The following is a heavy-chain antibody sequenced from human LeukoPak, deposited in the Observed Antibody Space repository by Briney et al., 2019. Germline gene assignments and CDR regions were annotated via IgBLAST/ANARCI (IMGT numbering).Heavy chain of an antibody. D-gene: IGHD3-22*01. CDR2: LSGSGGDT. CDR1: GFTFTNYA. V-gene: IGHV3-23*01. J-gene: IGHJ4*02. Sequence: GGSLRLSCAASGFTFTNYAMTWVRQAPGKGLEWVSALSGSGGDTYYADSVKGRFTISRDNSKNTLYLQMNSLRVEDTAVYYCAKWRDYYVGSGYSSNYFDYWGQGTLVTVSS. CDR3: AKWRDYYVGSGYSSNYFDY.